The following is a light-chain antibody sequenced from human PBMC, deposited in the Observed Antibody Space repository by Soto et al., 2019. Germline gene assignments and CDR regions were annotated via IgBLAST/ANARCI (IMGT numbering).Light chain of an antibody. CDR2: EVS. CDR1: SSDVGGYNY. CDR3: SSYAGSNNWV. J-gene: IGLJ3*02. V-gene: IGLV2-8*01. Sequence: QSALTQPPSASGSPGQSVTISCTGTSSDVGGYNYVSWYQQHPGKAPKLMIYEVSKRPSGVHDRFSGSKSGNTASLTVSGLQAEDEADYYCSSYAGSNNWVFVGGTKLTVL.